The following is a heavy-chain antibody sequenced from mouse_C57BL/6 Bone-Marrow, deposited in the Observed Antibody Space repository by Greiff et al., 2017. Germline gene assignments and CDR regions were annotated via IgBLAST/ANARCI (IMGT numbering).Heavy chain of an antibody. V-gene: IGHV14-4*01. D-gene: IGHD1-1*01. J-gene: IGHJ2*01. CDR3: TSTTVVATPYYFDY. Sequence: EVKLQESGAELVRPGASVKLSCTASGFNIKDDYMHWVKQRPEQGLEWIGWIDPENGATEYASKFQGKATITADTSSNTAYLQLSSLTSEDTAVYYCTSTTVVATPYYFDYWGQGTTLTVSS. CDR2: IDPENGAT. CDR1: GFNIKDDY.